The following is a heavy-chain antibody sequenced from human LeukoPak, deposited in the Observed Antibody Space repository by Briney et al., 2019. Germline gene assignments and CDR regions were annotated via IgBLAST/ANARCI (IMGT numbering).Heavy chain of an antibody. J-gene: IGHJ4*02. CDR2: VNPTSGGT. CDR3: ARGGYYGSGSFPDY. V-gene: IGHV1-2*02. CDR1: GYTFTSYY. D-gene: IGHD3-10*01. Sequence: GASVKVSCKTSGYTFTSYYMHWVRQAPGQGLEWMGWVNPTSGGTNYAQKFQGRVTMTRDTSISTAYMELRSLRSDDTAVYYCARGGYYGSGSFPDYWGQGTLVTVSS.